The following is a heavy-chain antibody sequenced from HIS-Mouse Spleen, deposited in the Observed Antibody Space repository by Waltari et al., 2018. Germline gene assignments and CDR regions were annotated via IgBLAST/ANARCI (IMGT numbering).Heavy chain of an antibody. D-gene: IGHD6-6*01. Sequence: QVQLVQSGAEVKKPGASVKVSCKASGYTFTGYYMHWVRQAPGQGLEWMGWINTNSGGTNYAKKFQGRVTRTRDTSISTAYMELSRLRSDDTAVYYCARDHHARIAARPLYYFDYWGQGTLVTVSS. CDR3: ARDHHARIAARPLYYFDY. J-gene: IGHJ4*02. CDR1: GYTFTGYY. V-gene: IGHV1-2*02. CDR2: INTNSGGT.